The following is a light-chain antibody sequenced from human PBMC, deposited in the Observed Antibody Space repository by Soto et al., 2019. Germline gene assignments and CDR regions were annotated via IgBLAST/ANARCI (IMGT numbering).Light chain of an antibody. CDR1: QSVSSY. CDR3: QQYNNWPPLT. J-gene: IGKJ4*01. CDR2: DAS. V-gene: IGKV3D-15*01. Sequence: EIGLSQSPSTLSLSTGERATLSCGASQSVSSYLAWYQQKPGQAPRLLIYDASIRATGIPARFSGSGSGTEFTLTIRSLQSEDSAVYYCQQYNNWPPLTFAGGTKV.